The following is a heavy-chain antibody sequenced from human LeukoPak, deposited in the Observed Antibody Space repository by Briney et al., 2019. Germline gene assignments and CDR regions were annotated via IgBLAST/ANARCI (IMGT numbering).Heavy chain of an antibody. Sequence: PSETLSLTCTVSGGSISSYYWGWIRQPPGKGLEWIGSIYYSGSTYYNPSLKSRVTISVDTSKNQFSLSLSSVTAADTSVYYCARQTDMIIVVTYFDYWGQGTQVTVSS. D-gene: IGHD3-22*01. CDR2: IYYSGST. V-gene: IGHV4-39*01. CDR1: GGSISSYY. CDR3: ARQTDMIIVVTYFDY. J-gene: IGHJ4*02.